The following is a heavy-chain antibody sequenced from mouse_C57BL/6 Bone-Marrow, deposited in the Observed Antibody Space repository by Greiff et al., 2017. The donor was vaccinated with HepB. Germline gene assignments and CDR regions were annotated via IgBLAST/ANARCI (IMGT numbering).Heavy chain of an antibody. J-gene: IGHJ3*01. D-gene: IGHD2-4*01. V-gene: IGHV1-4*01. Sequence: VQLQESGAELARPGASVKMSCKASGYTFTSYTMHWVKQRPGQGLEWIGYINPSSGYTKYNQKFKDKATLTADKSSSTAYMQLSSLTSEDSAVYYCARRDDYDGFAYWGQGTLVTVSA. CDR3: ARRDDYDGFAY. CDR2: INPSSGYT. CDR1: GYTFTSYT.